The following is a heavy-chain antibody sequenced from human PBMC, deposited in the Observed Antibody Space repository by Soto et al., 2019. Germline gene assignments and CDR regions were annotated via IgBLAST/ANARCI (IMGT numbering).Heavy chain of an antibody. CDR3: ARLSYYYDSSGYRYYFDY. D-gene: IGHD3-22*01. Sequence: SETLSLTCTVSGGSISSGGYYWSWIRQHPGKGLEWIGYIYYSGSTNYNPSLKSRVTISVDTSKNQFSLKLSSVTAADTAVYYCARLSYYYDSSGYRYYFDYWGQGTLVTVS. CDR2: IYYSGST. CDR1: GGSISSGGYY. J-gene: IGHJ4*02. V-gene: IGHV4-61*08.